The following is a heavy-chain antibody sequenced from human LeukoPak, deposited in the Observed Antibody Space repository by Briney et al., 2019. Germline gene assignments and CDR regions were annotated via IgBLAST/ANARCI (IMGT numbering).Heavy chain of an antibody. CDR3: AKCSRKWLRWCFDV. CDR2: MWYDGSNI. CDR1: GFTLSDHA. D-gene: IGHD6-19*01. Sequence: GMSLRLSCVASGFTLSDHAMQWVRQAPGKGLEGVAGMWYDGSNIYYAESVKGRFTISRDNSAKMVYLQMNSLSAEDTATYYCAKCSRKWLRWCFDVCGRGTLVAVSS. J-gene: IGHJ2*01. V-gene: IGHV3-33*06.